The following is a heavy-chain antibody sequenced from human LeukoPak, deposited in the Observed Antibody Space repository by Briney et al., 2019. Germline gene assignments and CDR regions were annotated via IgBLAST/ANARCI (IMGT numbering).Heavy chain of an antibody. J-gene: IGHJ4*02. V-gene: IGHV4-59*08. CDR2: TYYSGST. D-gene: IGHD3-22*01. CDR3: ARSDYDSSGYYYVFDY. Sequence: SETLSLTCTVSGGSISSYYWSWIRQPPGKGLEWIGYTYYSGSTNYNPSLKSRVTISVDTSKNQFSLKLSSVTAADTAVYYCARSDYDSSGYYYVFDYWGQGTLVTVSS. CDR1: GGSISSYY.